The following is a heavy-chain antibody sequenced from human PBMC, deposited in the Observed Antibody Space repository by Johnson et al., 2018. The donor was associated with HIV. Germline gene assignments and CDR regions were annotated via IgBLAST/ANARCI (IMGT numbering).Heavy chain of an antibody. D-gene: IGHD3-22*01. CDR2: ISYDGSNK. Sequence: QAPGKGLEWVAVISYDGSNKYYADSVKGRFTISRDNSKNTLYLQMNSLRAEDTAVYYCAKDSFFYDSAFDIWGQGTMVTVSS. V-gene: IGHV3-30*18. J-gene: IGHJ3*02. CDR3: AKDSFFYDSAFDI.